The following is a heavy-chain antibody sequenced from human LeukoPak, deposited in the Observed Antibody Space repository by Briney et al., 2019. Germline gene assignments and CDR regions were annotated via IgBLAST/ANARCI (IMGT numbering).Heavy chain of an antibody. Sequence: PGGSLRLSCAASGFTFSSYGMHWVRQAPGKGLEWVAFIRYDGGNKYYADSVKGRFTISRDNSKNTLYLQMNSLRAEDTAVYYCARGYSSSWDYYFDYWGQGTLVTVSS. J-gene: IGHJ4*02. CDR2: IRYDGGNK. CDR1: GFTFSSYG. CDR3: ARGYSSSWDYYFDY. V-gene: IGHV3-30*02. D-gene: IGHD6-13*01.